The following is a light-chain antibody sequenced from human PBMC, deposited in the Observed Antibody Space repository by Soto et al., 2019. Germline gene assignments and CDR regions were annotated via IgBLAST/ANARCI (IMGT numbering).Light chain of an antibody. CDR3: CTDAGTYKV. V-gene: IGLV2-11*01. CDR1: SSDIGAYNY. CDR2: HVS. Sequence: QSVLTQPRSVSGSPGQSVTISCTGTSSDIGAYNYVSWYQQHPDKAPKLMIYHVSKRPSGVPDRFSGSKSGNAASLTISGLQAEDEADYYCCTDAGTYKVFRTGTKLTVL. J-gene: IGLJ1*01.